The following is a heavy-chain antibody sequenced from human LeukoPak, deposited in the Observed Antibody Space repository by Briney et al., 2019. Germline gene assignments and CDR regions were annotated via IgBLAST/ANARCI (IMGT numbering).Heavy chain of an antibody. Sequence: GASVRVSCTASGYTFTGYYMHWVRQAPGQGLEWRGWINPNSGGTKYAQKFQGRVTMTRDTSISTAYMELSRLRSDDTAVYYSARGRRDYYDSSCLPDRWGQGTLVTVSS. V-gene: IGHV1-2*02. CDR1: GYTFTGYY. CDR3: ARGRRDYYDSSCLPDR. J-gene: IGHJ5*02. CDR2: INPNSGGT. D-gene: IGHD3-22*01.